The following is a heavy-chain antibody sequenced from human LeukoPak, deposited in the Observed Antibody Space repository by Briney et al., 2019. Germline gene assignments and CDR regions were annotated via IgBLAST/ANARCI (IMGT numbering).Heavy chain of an antibody. CDR3: GGGAAKSLIDY. CDR2: IIPIFGTA. V-gene: IGHV1-69*13. Sequence: SVKVSCKASGYTFTSYGISWVRQAPGQGLEWMGGIIPIFGTANYAQKFQGRVTITADESTSTAYMELSSLRSEDTAVYYCGGGAAKSLIDYWGQGTLVTVSS. CDR1: GYTFTSYG. D-gene: IGHD5-18*01. J-gene: IGHJ4*02.